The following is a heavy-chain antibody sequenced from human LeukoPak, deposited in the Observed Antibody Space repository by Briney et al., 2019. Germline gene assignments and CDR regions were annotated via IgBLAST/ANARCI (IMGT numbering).Heavy chain of an antibody. J-gene: IGHJ4*02. D-gene: IGHD3-22*01. CDR1: GLSVSSSF. CDR3: ARTYTNNAGYYLY. Sequence: GGSLRLSCTASGLSVSSSFMSWVRQTPGKGLEWVSSVFGGGGTRYADSVMGRFTISRDNSKSTLYLQMNSLRAEDTAVYYCARTYTNNAGYYLYWGQGTLITVSS. CDR2: VFGGGGT. V-gene: IGHV3-53*01.